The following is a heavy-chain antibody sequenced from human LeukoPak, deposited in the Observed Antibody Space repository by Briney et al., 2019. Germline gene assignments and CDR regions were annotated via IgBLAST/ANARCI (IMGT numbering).Heavy chain of an antibody. CDR1: SGSISTGDYY. Sequence: SETLSLTCTVSSGSISTGDYYWGWVRQPPGKALEWIGNIFYSGSTYYSPSLKSRVTISVDTSKNQFSLKLSSVTAADTAVYYCARLGEQWLARGRSLRYYYYMDVWGKGTTVTISS. D-gene: IGHD6-19*01. CDR2: IFYSGST. J-gene: IGHJ6*03. CDR3: ARLGEQWLARGRSLRYYYYMDV. V-gene: IGHV4-39*07.